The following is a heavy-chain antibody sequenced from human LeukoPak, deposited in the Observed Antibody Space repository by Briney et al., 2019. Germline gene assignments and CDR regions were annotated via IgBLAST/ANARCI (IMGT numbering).Heavy chain of an antibody. V-gene: IGHV3-30-3*01. CDR3: ARNQQLGGHSYYYYGMDV. CDR2: ISYDVSNK. CDR1: GFTFSSYA. J-gene: IGHJ6*02. D-gene: IGHD3-16*01. Sequence: GGSLRLSCAASGFTFSSYAMHWVRQAPGKGLEWVAVISYDVSNKYYADSVKGRFTISRDNSKNTLYLQMNSLRADDTAIYYCARNQQLGGHSYYYYGMDVWGQGTTVTVSS.